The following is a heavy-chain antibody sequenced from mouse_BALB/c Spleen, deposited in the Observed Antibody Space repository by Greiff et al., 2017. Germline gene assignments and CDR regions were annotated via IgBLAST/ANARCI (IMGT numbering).Heavy chain of an antibody. CDR3: GKRTVRYFDV. Sequence: EVQLVESGGDLVKPGGSLKLSCAASGFTFSSYGMSWVRQTPDKRLEWVATISSGGSYTYYPDSVTGRFTISRDNAKNTLYLQMSSLKSEDTAMYCCGKRTVRYFDVWGAGTTVTVSS. J-gene: IGHJ1*01. CDR2: ISSGGSYT. V-gene: IGHV5-6*01. D-gene: IGHD1-1*01. CDR1: GFTFSSYG.